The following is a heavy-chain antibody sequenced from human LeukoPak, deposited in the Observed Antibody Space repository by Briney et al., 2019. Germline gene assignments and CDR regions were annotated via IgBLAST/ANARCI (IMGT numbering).Heavy chain of an antibody. CDR2: IRHDGSLK. CDR1: GLTFSGFE. V-gene: IGHV3-48*03. CDR3: ARRFRD. Sequence: GSLRLSCIGSGLTFSGFELNWVRQAPGKGLEWVAYIRHDGSLKTYADSMRGRLTISRDDAKNSVYLQMDSLRVEDTATYYCARRFRDWGRGILVTVSS. J-gene: IGHJ4*02.